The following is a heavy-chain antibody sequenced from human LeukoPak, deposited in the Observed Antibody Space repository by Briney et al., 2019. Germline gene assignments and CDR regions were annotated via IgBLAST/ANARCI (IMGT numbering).Heavy chain of an antibody. J-gene: IGHJ4*02. V-gene: IGHV3-23*01. CDR3: AEDGMVRGVIIDY. CDR2: ISGSGGST. CDR1: GFTFSSYA. D-gene: IGHD3-10*01. Sequence: PGGSLRLSCAASGFTFSSYAMSWVRQAPGKGLEWVSAISGSGGSTYYADSVKGRFTISRDNSKNTLYLQMNSLRAEDTAVYYCAEDGMVRGVIIDYWGQGTLVTVSS.